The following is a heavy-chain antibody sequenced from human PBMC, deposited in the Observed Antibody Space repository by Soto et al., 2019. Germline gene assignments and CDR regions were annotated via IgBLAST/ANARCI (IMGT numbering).Heavy chain of an antibody. CDR2: ISGSGGST. CDR3: AKRGYYDFWSSYGMDV. Sequence: GGSLRLSCAASGFTFSSYAMSWVRQAPGKGLEWVSAISGSGGSTYYADSVKGRFTISRDNSKNTLYLQMNSLRAEDTAVYYCAKRGYYDFWSSYGMDVWGQGTTVTVSS. V-gene: IGHV3-23*01. D-gene: IGHD3-3*01. CDR1: GFTFSSYA. J-gene: IGHJ6*02.